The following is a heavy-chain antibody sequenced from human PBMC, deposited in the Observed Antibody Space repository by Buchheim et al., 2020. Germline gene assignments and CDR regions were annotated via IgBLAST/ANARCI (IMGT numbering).Heavy chain of an antibody. CDR1: GGTFSSYA. CDR2: IIPIFGTA. D-gene: IGHD6-13*01. Sequence: QVQLVQSGAEVKKPGSSVKVSCKASGGTFSSYAISWVRQAPGQGLEWMGGIIPIFGTANYAQKFQGRVTITADKSTSTASMELSSLRSEDTAVYYCARGSDIAAAGPEPPEDNWFDPWGQGTL. J-gene: IGHJ5*02. V-gene: IGHV1-69*06. CDR3: ARGSDIAAAGPEPPEDNWFDP.